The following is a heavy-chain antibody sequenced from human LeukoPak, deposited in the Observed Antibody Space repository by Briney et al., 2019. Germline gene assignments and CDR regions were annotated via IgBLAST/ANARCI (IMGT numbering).Heavy chain of an antibody. CDR2: ISGSGGST. CDR3: AKTPDYDFWSGNFDY. D-gene: IGHD3-3*01. J-gene: IGHJ4*02. CDR1: GFTFSSYA. Sequence: GGSLRLSCAASGFTFSSYAMSWVRQVPGKGLEWVSAISGSGGSTYYADSVKGRFTISRDNSKNTLYLQMNSLRAEDTAVYYCAKTPDYDFWSGNFDYWGQGTLVTVSS. V-gene: IGHV3-23*01.